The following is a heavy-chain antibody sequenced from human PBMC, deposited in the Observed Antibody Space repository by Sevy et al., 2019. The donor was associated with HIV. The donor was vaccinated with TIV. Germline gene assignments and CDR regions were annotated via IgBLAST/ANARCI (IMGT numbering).Heavy chain of an antibody. J-gene: IGHJ4*02. D-gene: IGHD3-22*01. CDR1: GSTLTQLS. V-gene: IGHV1-24*01. CDR2: FDPEDGET. Sequence: ASVKVSCKVSGSTLTQLSIHWVRQAPGEGLEWMGGFDPEDGETVYAQRFQGRVTMTEDTSTDTAYMRLSSLRSEDTAVYYCATIKDYYESSGSPFDYWGQGTLVTVSS. CDR3: ATIKDYYESSGSPFDY.